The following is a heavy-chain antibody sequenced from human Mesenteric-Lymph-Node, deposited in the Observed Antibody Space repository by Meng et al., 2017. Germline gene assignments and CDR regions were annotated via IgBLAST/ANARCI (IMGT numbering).Heavy chain of an antibody. Sequence: GESLKISCAGSGFSFSGYTMNWVRQAPGKGLEWVSSISSSGGYIYYADSVKGRFTVSRDNAKNSLYLQINSLRAEDSAVYYCARNSEYGDFRDGYNWFDPWGQGTLVTVSS. J-gene: IGHJ5*02. CDR2: ISSSGGYI. D-gene: IGHD4-17*01. CDR3: ARNSEYGDFRDGYNWFDP. V-gene: IGHV3-21*01. CDR1: GFSFSGYT.